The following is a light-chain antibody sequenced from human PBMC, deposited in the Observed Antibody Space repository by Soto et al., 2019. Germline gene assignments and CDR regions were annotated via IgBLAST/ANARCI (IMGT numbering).Light chain of an antibody. V-gene: IGKV3-11*01. J-gene: IGKJ5*01. CDR2: DAS. Sequence: EIVVTQSPATVSLTPRERATVSCRASQSVSSYLAWYQLKPGQAPRLLIYDASNRATGIPARFSGSGSGTDFTLTISSLEPEDFAVYYCQQRSNWPPITFGQGTRRRL. CDR3: QQRSNWPPIT. CDR1: QSVSSY.